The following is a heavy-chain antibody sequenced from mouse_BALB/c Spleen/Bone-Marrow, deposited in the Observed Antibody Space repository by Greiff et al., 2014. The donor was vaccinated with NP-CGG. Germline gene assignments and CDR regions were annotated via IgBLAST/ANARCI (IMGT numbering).Heavy chain of an antibody. D-gene: IGHD1-1*01. CDR2: IDPANGNT. CDR3: ARYGGRYYAMDY. V-gene: IGHV14-3*02. CDR1: GFNIKDTY. J-gene: IGHJ4*01. Sequence: LVESGAELVKPGASVKLSCTASGFNIKDTYMHWVKQRPEQGLEWIGRIDPANGNTSYDPRFQGKATITADTSSNTAYLQLSSLTSEDTAVYYCARYGGRYYAMDYWGQGTSVTVSS.